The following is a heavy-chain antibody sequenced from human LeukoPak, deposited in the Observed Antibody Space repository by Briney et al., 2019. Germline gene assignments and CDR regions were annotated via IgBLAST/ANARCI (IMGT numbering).Heavy chain of an antibody. V-gene: IGHV3-13*01. J-gene: IGHJ4*02. D-gene: IGHD3-22*01. CDR1: GFTFSSYD. Sequence: GGSLRLSCAASGFTFSSYDMHWVRQATGKGLEWVSVIGTAGDTYYPGSVKGRFTISRENAKNSLYLQMNSLRAGDTAVYYCARAVDDSSGTFDYWGQGTLVTVSS. CDR3: ARAVDDSSGTFDY. CDR2: IGTAGDT.